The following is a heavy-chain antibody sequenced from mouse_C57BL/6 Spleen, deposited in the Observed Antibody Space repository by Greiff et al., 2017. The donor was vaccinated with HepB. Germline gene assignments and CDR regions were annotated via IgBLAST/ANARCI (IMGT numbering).Heavy chain of an antibody. CDR3: ARWRSGDY. CDR2: INPNNGGT. CDR1: GYTFTDYY. V-gene: IGHV1-26*01. D-gene: IGHD1-3*01. Sequence: VQLQQSGPELVKPGASVKISCKASGYTFTDYYMNWVKQSHGKSLEWIGDINPNNGGTSYNQKFKGKATLTVDKSSSTAYMELRSLTSEDSAVYYCARWRSGDYWGQGTTLTVSS. J-gene: IGHJ2*01.